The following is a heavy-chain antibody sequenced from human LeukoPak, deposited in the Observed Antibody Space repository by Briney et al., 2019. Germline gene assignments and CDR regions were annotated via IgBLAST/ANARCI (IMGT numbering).Heavy chain of an antibody. V-gene: IGHV1-69*01. D-gene: IGHD6-19*01. J-gene: IGHJ4*02. Sequence: SVKVSCKASGGTFSSYAISWVRQAPGQGLEWMGGIIPIFGTANYAQKFQGRVTITADESTSTAYMELSSLRSEDTAVYYCARNVFSCGSFDYWGQGTLVTVSS. CDR2: IIPIFGTA. CDR3: ARNVFSCGSFDY. CDR1: GGTFSSYA.